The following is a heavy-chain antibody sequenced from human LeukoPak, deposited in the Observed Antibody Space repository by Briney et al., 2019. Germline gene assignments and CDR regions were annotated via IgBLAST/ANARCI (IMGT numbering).Heavy chain of an antibody. D-gene: IGHD6-13*01. CDR1: GGSNISSSYY. CDR3: ARHLRYGHRSISWGKIDY. Sequence: SETLSLTCTVSGGSNISSSYYWGWIRQPPGKGLEWIGSIYYSGSTYYNPSLKSRVTTSVDTSKNQFSLKLSSVTAADTAVYYCARHLRYGHRSISWGKIDYWGQGTLVTVSS. V-gene: IGHV4-39*01. J-gene: IGHJ4*02. CDR2: IYYSGST.